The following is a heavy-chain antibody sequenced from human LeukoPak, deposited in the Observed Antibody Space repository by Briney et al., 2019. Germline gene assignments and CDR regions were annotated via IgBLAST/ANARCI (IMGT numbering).Heavy chain of an antibody. CDR1: VFTFISYI. J-gene: IGHJ4*02. D-gene: IGHD2-15*01. V-gene: IGHV3-30*03. Sequence: GGSLRVSCAASVFTFISYIIHWVRQAPGKRRECVAVISYDGMNEYYADSVKGRFTLSRDNSKNTLYLQMNSRRAEDTAVYYCASSIVVVVAAFDYWGQGTLVTVSS. CDR2: ISYDGMNE. CDR3: ASSIVVVVAAFDY.